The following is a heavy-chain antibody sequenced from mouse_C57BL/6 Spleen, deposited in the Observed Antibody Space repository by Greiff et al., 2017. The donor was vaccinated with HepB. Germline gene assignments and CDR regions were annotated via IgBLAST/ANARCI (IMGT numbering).Heavy chain of an antibody. CDR1: GYTFPSYT. J-gene: IGHJ4*01. Sequence: QVQLQQSGAELARPGASVKMSCKASGYTFPSYTMHWVKQRPGQGLEWIGYINPSSGYTKYNQKFKDKATLTADKSSSTAYMQLSSLTAEDSAVYYCARGGYAMDYWGQGTSVTVSS. CDR3: ARGGYAMDY. V-gene: IGHV1-4*01. CDR2: INPSSGYT.